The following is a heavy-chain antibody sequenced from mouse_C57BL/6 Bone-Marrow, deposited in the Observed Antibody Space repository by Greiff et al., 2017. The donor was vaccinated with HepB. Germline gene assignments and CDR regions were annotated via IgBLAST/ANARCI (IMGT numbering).Heavy chain of an antibody. CDR2: ISSGGSYT. J-gene: IGHJ3*01. D-gene: IGHD1-1*01. V-gene: IGHV5-6*01. CDR1: GFTFSSYG. Sequence: EVQRVESGGDLVKPGGSLKLSCAASGFTFSSYGMSWVRQTPDKRLEWVATISSGGSYTYYPDSVKGRFTISRDNAKNTLYLQMSSLKSEDTAMYYCARPVITTVVAPFAYWGQGTLVTVSA. CDR3: ARPVITTVVAPFAY.